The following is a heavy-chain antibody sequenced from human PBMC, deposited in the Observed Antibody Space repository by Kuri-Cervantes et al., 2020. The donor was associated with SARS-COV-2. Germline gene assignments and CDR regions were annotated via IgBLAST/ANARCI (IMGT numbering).Heavy chain of an antibody. Sequence: GESLKISCAASGFTFSSYWMHWVRQAPGKGLAWVSRINSDGSSTSYADSVKGRFTISRDNAKNTLFLQMNSLRAEDTAVYYCARGHPLRFGSGSYFYWGQGTLVTVSS. J-gene: IGHJ4*02. CDR1: GFTFSSYW. D-gene: IGHD3-10*01. V-gene: IGHV3-74*01. CDR2: INSDGSST. CDR3: ARGHPLRFGSGSYFY.